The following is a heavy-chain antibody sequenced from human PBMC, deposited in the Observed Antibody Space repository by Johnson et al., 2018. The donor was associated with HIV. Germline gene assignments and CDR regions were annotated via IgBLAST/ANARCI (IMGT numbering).Heavy chain of an antibody. V-gene: IGHV3-15*01. Sequence: VQLVESGGGLVKPGGSLRLSCAASGFTFSNAWMSWVRQAPGSGLEWVGRIKSKTDGGTTDYIAPVKGRFTISRDDSKNTLYLQMNSLKTEDTAVYYCSTPRPNWGWNAFHIWGQGTMVTVSS. CDR2: IKSKTDGGTT. CDR1: GFTFSNAW. CDR3: STPRPNWGWNAFHI. J-gene: IGHJ3*02. D-gene: IGHD7-27*01.